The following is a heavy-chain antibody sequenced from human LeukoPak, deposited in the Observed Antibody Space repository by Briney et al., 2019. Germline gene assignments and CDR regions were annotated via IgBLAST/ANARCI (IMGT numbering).Heavy chain of an antibody. J-gene: IGHJ4*02. CDR3: AKNYYDSSGLFDY. V-gene: IGHV3-21*01. CDR1: GFTFSSYW. D-gene: IGHD3-22*01. CDR2: ISSSSSYI. Sequence: GGSLRLSCAASGFTFSSYWMSWVRQAPGKGLEWVSSISSSSSYIYYADSVKGRFTISRDNAKNSLHLQMNSLRAEDTAVYYCAKNYYDSSGLFDYWGQGTLVIVSS.